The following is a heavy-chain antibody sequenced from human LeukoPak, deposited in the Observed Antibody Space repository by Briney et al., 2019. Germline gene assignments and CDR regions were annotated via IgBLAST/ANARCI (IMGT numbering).Heavy chain of an antibody. J-gene: IGHJ4*02. CDR3: ARKSSSSWLFDY. Sequence: PGGSLRLSCAASGFTFSSYDMHWVRQAPGKGLEWVAVIWYDGSNKYYADSVKGRFTISRDNSKNTLYLQMNSLRAEDTAVYYCARKSSSSWLFDYWGQGTLVTVSS. CDR1: GFTFSSYD. CDR2: IWYDGSNK. D-gene: IGHD6-13*01. V-gene: IGHV3-33*01.